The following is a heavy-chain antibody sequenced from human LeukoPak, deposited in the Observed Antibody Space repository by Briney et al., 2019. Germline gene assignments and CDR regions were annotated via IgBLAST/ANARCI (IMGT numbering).Heavy chain of an antibody. J-gene: IGHJ4*02. Sequence: SETLSLTCTVSGGSISSYYWSWIRQPAGKGLEWIGRIYTSGSTNYNPSLKSRVTMSVDTSKNQFSLKLSSVTAADTAVYYCARRGPYDSSGYYRRKYYFDYWGQGTLVTVSS. CDR3: ARRGPYDSSGYYRRKYYFDY. D-gene: IGHD3-22*01. CDR2: IYTSGST. V-gene: IGHV4-4*07. CDR1: GGSISSYY.